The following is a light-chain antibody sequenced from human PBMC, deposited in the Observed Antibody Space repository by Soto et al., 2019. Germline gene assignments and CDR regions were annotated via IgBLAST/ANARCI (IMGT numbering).Light chain of an antibody. V-gene: IGKV3-11*01. Sequence: EVVLTQSPATLSLSPGERAALSCRASHSVSSHLAWYQQKPGQAPTLLIYDASNRAAGIPARFSGSGSGTDFPLTISSLEPEDFAVYYCQQRDFWPRTFGQGTKLEIK. CDR2: DAS. CDR1: HSVSSH. CDR3: QQRDFWPRT. J-gene: IGKJ2*02.